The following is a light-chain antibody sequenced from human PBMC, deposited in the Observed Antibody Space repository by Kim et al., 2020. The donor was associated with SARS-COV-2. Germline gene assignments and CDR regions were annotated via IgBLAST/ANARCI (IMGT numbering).Light chain of an antibody. J-gene: IGKJ1*01. CDR3: QQYNSWPRT. Sequence: VYPGEGATLSCRASQSVNSSLAWYQQIPGQTPRLLIYGASSRATGIPARFSGSGSGAEFTLTISSLQSEDFAVYYCQQYNSWPRTFGQGTKVDIK. CDR1: QSVNSS. CDR2: GAS. V-gene: IGKV3-15*01.